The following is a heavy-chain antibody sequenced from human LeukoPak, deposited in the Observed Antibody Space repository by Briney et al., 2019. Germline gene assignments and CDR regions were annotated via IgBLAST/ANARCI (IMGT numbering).Heavy chain of an antibody. CDR2: ISYDGSNK. CDR3: ARAEHYYGSGSYSNY. D-gene: IGHD3-10*01. Sequence: PGGSLRLSCAASGFTFSGYAMHWVRQAPGKGLEWVAVISYDGSNKYYADSVKGRFTISRDNSKNTLYLQMNSLRAEDTAVYYCARAEHYYGSGSYSNYWGQGTLVTVSS. CDR1: GFTFSGYA. J-gene: IGHJ4*02. V-gene: IGHV3-30-3*01.